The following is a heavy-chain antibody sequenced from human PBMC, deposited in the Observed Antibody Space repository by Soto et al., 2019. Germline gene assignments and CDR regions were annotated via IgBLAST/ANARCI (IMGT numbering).Heavy chain of an antibody. CDR3: AREAPYFDFWVGQSTVFDY. CDR1: GFTFSDFD. CDR2: ISDSGSAI. J-gene: IGHJ4*02. V-gene: IGHV3-11*01. Sequence: QVQLVESGGGLVKPGGSLRLSCTVSGFTFSDFDMSWIRQAPGKGLEWISYISDSGSAIYYADSMKGRFTISRDNSKNSLFLQMNSLRAEDTAVYYCAREAPYFDFWVGQSTVFDYWGQGTLVTVSS. D-gene: IGHD3-3*01.